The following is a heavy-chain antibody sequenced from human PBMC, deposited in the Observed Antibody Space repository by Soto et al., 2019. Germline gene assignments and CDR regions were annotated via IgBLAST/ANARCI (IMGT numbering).Heavy chain of an antibody. Sequence: VGSLRLSCAASGFTFSSYSMNWVRQAPGKGLEWVSYISSSSSTIYYAGSVKGRFTISRDNAKNSLYLQMNSLRDEDTAVYYCARDEDQLLALTSIAARPVPDYWGQGTLVTVSS. CDR3: ARDEDQLLALTSIAARPVPDY. CDR2: ISSSSSTI. J-gene: IGHJ4*02. CDR1: GFTFSSYS. D-gene: IGHD6-6*01. V-gene: IGHV3-48*02.